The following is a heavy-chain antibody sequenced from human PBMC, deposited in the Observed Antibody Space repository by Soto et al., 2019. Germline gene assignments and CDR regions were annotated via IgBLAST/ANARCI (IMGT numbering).Heavy chain of an antibody. CDR1: GGSFSGYY. D-gene: IGHD5-18*01. Sequence: QVQLQQWGAGLLKPSETLSLNCAVYGGSFSGYYWSWIRQPPGKGLEWIGEINHRGSINYNPSLKSRVLLSADTSTNQFSTKLNAVTAADTAVFYCARGSRMRIQAARGRDYYYHGLDVWGQGTAVTVSS. V-gene: IGHV4-34*01. J-gene: IGHJ6*02. CDR3: ARGSRMRIQAARGRDYYYHGLDV. CDR2: INHRGSI.